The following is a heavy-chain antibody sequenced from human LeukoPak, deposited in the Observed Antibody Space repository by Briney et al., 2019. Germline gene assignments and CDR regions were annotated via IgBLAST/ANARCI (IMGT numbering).Heavy chain of an antibody. CDR3: ARRLHLGADY. CDR2: IYPGESDN. D-gene: IGHD3-16*01. Sequence: GXXXKISCKGSGYRFTSSWIGWVRQMPGKGLEGMGIIYPGESDNKYSPSFQGQVTISADKSISTAYLQWSSLKASDTAMYYCARRLHLGADYWGQGTLVIVSS. J-gene: IGHJ4*02. V-gene: IGHV5-51*01. CDR1: GYRFTSSW.